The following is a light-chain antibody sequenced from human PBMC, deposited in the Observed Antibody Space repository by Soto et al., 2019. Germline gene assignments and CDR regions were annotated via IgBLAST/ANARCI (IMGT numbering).Light chain of an antibody. CDR3: QHDYSATLA. J-gene: IGKJ4*01. CDR2: AAS. CDR1: QSISTY. V-gene: IGKV1-39*01. Sequence: EIQRTQSPSSLSASPGDRVTITWRASQSISTYLHWYQQKTGKAPNLLIYAASTLQSGVPSRFSARGAGTDVTLTISSLEPEDLETYDGQHDYSATLACCGGTKVYIK.